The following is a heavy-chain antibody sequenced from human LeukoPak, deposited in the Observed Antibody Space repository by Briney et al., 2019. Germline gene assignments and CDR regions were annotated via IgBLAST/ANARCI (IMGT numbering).Heavy chain of an antibody. J-gene: IGHJ3*02. CDR1: GYTFTSYY. Sequence: ASVKVSCKASGYTFTSYYMQWVRLAPGHRLEWMGMINPSGGSTSYAQKFQGRVNMTSDTSTSTAYIQLSRMRSADTAAYYCAREIEYGNHDAFDIWGQGTMVTVSS. CDR3: AREIEYGNHDAFDI. D-gene: IGHD2-2*01. V-gene: IGHV1-46*01. CDR2: INPSGGST.